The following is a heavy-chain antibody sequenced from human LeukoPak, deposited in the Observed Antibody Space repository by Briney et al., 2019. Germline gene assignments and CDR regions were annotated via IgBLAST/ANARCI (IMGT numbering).Heavy chain of an antibody. CDR3: ARDPVKGYSYGYTDY. V-gene: IGHV3-21*01. J-gene: IGHJ4*02. D-gene: IGHD5-18*01. CDR1: GFTFSSYS. CDR2: ISSSSSYI. Sequence: GGSLRLSCAASGFTFSSYSMNWFRQAPGKGLEWVSSISSSSSYIYYADSVKGRFTISRDNAKNSLYLQMNSLRAEDTAVYYCARDPVKGYSYGYTDYWGQGTLVTVSS.